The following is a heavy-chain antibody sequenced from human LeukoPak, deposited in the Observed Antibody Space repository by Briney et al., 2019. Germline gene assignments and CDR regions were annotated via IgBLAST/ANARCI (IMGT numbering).Heavy chain of an antibody. CDR3: AKVGIAVAGHFDY. CDR1: GFTFSSYS. CDR2: ISGSGGST. Sequence: GGSLRLSCAASGFTFSSYSMNWVRQAPGKGLEWVSAISGSGGSTYYADSVKGRFTISRDNSKNTLYLQMNSLRAEDTAVYYCAKVGIAVAGHFDYWGQGTLVTVSS. D-gene: IGHD6-19*01. J-gene: IGHJ4*02. V-gene: IGHV3-23*01.